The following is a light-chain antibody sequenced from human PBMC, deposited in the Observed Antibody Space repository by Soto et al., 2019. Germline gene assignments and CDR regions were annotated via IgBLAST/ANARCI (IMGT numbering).Light chain of an antibody. CDR2: EVS. V-gene: IGLV2-8*01. Sequence: QSVLTQPPSASGSPGQSVTISCTGTSSDVGGYNYVSWYQQHPGKAPKLMIYEVSKRPSGVPDHVSGSKSGNTDSLTVSGLQAEDEADYYCSSYAGSNNVVFGGGTKVTVL. CDR1: SSDVGGYNY. J-gene: IGLJ3*02. CDR3: SSYAGSNNVV.